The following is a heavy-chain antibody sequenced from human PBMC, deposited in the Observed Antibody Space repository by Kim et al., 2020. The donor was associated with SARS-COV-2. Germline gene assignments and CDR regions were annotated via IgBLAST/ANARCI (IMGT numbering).Heavy chain of an antibody. V-gene: IGHV1-2*02. CDR1: GYTFTGYY. D-gene: IGHD2-21*01. J-gene: IGHJ6*02. CDR3: ANTYCGGDCYGYYYGMDV. CDR2: INPNSGGT. Sequence: ASVKVSCKASGYTFTGYYMHWVRQAPGQGLEWMGWINPNSGGTNYAQKFQGRVTMTRDTSISTAYMELSRLRSDDTAVYYCANTYCGGDCYGYYYGMDVWGQGTTVTVSS.